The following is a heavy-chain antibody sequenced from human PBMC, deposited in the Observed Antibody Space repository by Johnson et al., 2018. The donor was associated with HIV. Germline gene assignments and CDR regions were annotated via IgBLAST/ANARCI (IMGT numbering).Heavy chain of an antibody. CDR2: ISYDGSNK. J-gene: IGHJ3*01. D-gene: IGHD3-10*01. CDR1: GFTFSSYG. CDR3: AKDRQPANYGAFDV. V-gene: IGHV3-30*18. Sequence: QMQLVESGGGVVQPGRSLRLSCAASGFTFSSYGMHWVRQAPGKGLEWVAVISYDGSNKYYADSVKGRFTISRDNAKNSLSLQMFSLRAEDTAIYYCAKDRQPANYGAFDVWGQVTMVTVSS.